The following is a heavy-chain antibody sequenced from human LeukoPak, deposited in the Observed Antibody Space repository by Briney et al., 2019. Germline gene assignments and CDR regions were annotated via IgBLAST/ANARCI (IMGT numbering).Heavy chain of an antibody. V-gene: IGHV1-69*05. J-gene: IGHJ5*02. CDR1: GGTFSSYA. CDR2: IIPIFGTA. D-gene: IGHD3-22*01. Sequence: ASVKVSCKASGGTFSSYAISWVRQAPGQGLEWMGGIIPIFGTANYAQKFQGRVTMTRDTSTSTVYMELSSLRSEDTAVYYCARSSGPQDYYDSSGSHPWFDPWGQGTLVTVSS. CDR3: ARSSGPQDYYDSSGSHPWFDP.